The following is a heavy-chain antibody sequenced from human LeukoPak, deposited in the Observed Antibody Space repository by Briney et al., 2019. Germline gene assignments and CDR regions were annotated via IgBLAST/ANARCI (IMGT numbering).Heavy chain of an antibody. J-gene: IGHJ1*01. V-gene: IGHV4-4*07. Sequence: PSETLSLTCTVSGGSTSTYYWSWIRQPAGKGLEWIGRIYTSGSTNYNPSLKSRVTISVDTSKNQFSLKLSSVTAADTALYYCARDHIRMAHHFQHWGQGTLVTVSA. CDR1: GGSTSTYY. D-gene: IGHD5-24*01. CDR2: IYTSGST. CDR3: ARDHIRMAHHFQH.